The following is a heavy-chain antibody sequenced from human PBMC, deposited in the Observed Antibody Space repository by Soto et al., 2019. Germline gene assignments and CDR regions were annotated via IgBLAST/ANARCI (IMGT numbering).Heavy chain of an antibody. CDR2: INPNSGGT. CDR1: GYTFTGYY. J-gene: IGHJ6*02. V-gene: IGHV1-2*04. CDR3: ARYQGEILNSKYGMYG. D-gene: IGHD2-8*01. Sequence: ASVKVSCKASGYTFTGYYMHWVRRAPGQGLEWMGWINPNSGGTNYAQKFQGWVTMTRDTSISTAYMELSRLRSDDTAVYYCARYQGEILNSKYGMYGWGQGTTVPVSS.